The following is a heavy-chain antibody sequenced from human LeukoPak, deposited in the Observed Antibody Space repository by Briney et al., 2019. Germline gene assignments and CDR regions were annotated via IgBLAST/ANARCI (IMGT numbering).Heavy chain of an antibody. Sequence: GESLKISCKGSGYSFTSYWIGWVRQMPGKGLEWMGIIYPGDSDTRYSPSFQGQVTISADKSISTAYLQWSSLKASDTAMYYCARPTTGYIAARRTGARDAFDIWGQGTMVTVSS. D-gene: IGHD6-6*01. CDR2: IYPGDSDT. J-gene: IGHJ3*02. V-gene: IGHV5-51*01. CDR3: ARPTTGYIAARRTGARDAFDI. CDR1: GYSFTSYW.